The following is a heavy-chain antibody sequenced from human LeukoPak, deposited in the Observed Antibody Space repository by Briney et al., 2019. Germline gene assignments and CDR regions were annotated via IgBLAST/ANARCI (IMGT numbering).Heavy chain of an antibody. J-gene: IGHJ4*02. CDR2: INPSGGST. CDR3: ARTPDCSSTSCSPVAIENYFDY. V-gene: IGHV1-46*01. CDR1: GYTFTSYY. D-gene: IGHD2-2*01. Sequence: ASVKVSGTASGYTFTSYYMHWVRQAPGQGLEWMGIINPSGGSTSYAQKFQGRVTMTRDTSTSTVYMELSSLRSEDTAVYYCARTPDCSSTSCSPVAIENYFDYWGQGTLVTVSS.